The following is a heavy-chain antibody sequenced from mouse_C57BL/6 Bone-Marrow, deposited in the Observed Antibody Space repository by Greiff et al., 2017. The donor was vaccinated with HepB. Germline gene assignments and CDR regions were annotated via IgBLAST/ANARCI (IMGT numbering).Heavy chain of an antibody. Sequence: EVQRVESGPELVKPGDSVKISCKASGYSFTGYFMNWVMQSHGKSLEWIGRINPYNGDTFYNQKFKGKATLTVDKSSSTAHMELRSLTSEDSAVYYCARGPYYDYGWFAYWGQGTLVTVSA. D-gene: IGHD2-4*01. CDR3: ARGPYYDYGWFAY. V-gene: IGHV1-20*01. CDR1: GYSFTGYF. CDR2: INPYNGDT. J-gene: IGHJ3*01.